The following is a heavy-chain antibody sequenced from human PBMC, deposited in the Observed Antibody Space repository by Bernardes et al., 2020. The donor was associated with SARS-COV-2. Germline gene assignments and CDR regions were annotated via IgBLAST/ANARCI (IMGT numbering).Heavy chain of an antibody. D-gene: IGHD3-10*01. V-gene: IGHV4-59*01. CDR1: GGSISTYY. Sequence: SETLSLTCTVSGGSISTYYWSWIRQPPGKGLEWIGYSDYSGSTNYNPSLKSRATVSVDTSKNQFSLELNSVTAADTAVYHCARGRLRFDYWGQGTLVTVSS. J-gene: IGHJ4*02. CDR3: ARGRLRFDY. CDR2: SDYSGST.